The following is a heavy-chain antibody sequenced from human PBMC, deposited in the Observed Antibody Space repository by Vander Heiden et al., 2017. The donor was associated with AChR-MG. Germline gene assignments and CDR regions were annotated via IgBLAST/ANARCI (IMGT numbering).Heavy chain of an antibody. CDR1: GFPFSSYA. J-gene: IGHJ4*02. CDR2: ISGSGGST. CDR3: AKFDSSGYYYPSPLDY. Sequence: EVQLLESGGGLVQPGGSLSLSCAASGFPFSSYAMSWVRQAPGKGLEWVSAISGSGGSTYYADSVKGRFTISRDNSKNTLYLQMNSLRAEDTAVYYCAKFDSSGYYYPSPLDYWGQGTLVTVSS. D-gene: IGHD3-22*01. V-gene: IGHV3-23*01.